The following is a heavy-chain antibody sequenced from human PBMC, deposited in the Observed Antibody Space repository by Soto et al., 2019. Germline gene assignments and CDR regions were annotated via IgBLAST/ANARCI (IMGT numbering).Heavy chain of an antibody. CDR2: MNPNSGNT. CDR1: GYTFTGYY. D-gene: IGHD3-22*01. V-gene: IGHV1-8*02. J-gene: IGHJ4*02. Sequence: SVKVSCKASGYTFTGYYMHWVRQATGQGLEWMGWMNPNSGNTGYAQKFQGRVTMTRNTSISTAYMELSSLRSEDTAVYYCARGLRYYDSTVLGYWGQGTLVTVSP. CDR3: ARGLRYYDSTVLGY.